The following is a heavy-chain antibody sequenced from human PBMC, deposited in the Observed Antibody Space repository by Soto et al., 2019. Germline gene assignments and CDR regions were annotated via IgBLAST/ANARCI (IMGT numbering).Heavy chain of an antibody. CDR1: GYSFTDYH. CDR3: ARDRGYCSSTSCYVYGMDV. D-gene: IGHD2-2*01. Sequence: ASVKVSCKASGYSFTDYHIHWVRQAPGQGLEWLGRINPKSGGTNYAQKFQGWVTMTRDTSISTAYMELSRLRSDDTAVYYCARDRGYCSSTSCYVYGMDVWGQGTTVTVSS. J-gene: IGHJ6*02. CDR2: INPKSGGT. V-gene: IGHV1-2*04.